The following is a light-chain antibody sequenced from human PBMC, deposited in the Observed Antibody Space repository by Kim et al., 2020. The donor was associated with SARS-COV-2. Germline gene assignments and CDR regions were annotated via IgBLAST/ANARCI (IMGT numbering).Light chain of an antibody. J-gene: IGKJ1*01. Sequence: SPGERATLSCRASQTIKNKLVWYQQDPGPAPRLLIYDATTRATGVPAWFIGSGSETDFTLTISSLQSEDFAVYYCQQSYDWPPLTFGQGTKVDIK. CDR2: DAT. CDR3: QQSYDWPPLT. V-gene: IGKV3-15*01. CDR1: QTIKNK.